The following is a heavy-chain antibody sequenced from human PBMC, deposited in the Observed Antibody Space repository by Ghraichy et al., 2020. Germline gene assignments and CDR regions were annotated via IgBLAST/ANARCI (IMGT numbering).Heavy chain of an antibody. J-gene: IGHJ4*02. D-gene: IGHD3-16*01. CDR3: ARLLWAPGGVNFDY. Sequence: SETLSLTCTVSGGSISSSSYYWGWIRQPPGKGLEWIGSIYYSGSTYYNPSLKSRVTISVDTSKNQFSLKLSSVTAADTAVYYCARLLWAPGGVNFDYWGQGTLVTVSS. V-gene: IGHV4-39*01. CDR2: IYYSGST. CDR1: GGSISSSSYY.